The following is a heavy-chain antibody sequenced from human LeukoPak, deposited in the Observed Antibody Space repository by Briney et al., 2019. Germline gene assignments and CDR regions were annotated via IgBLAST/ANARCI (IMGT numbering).Heavy chain of an antibody. CDR2: IKPDGNEK. CDR1: GLTYTDFW. D-gene: IGHD2-2*01. Sequence: PGGSLRLSCAGCGLTYTDFWMNWVRLAPGRGLEWLANIKPDGNEKYYVDSVKGRFAISRDNAKNEVYLEMNSLRAEDTGVYYCSGRASSRIPWAYWGQGTLVSVSS. CDR3: SGRASSRIPWAY. V-gene: IGHV3-7*01. J-gene: IGHJ4*02.